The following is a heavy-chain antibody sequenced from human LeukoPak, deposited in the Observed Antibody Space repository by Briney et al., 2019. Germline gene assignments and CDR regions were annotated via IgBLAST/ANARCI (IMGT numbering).Heavy chain of an antibody. J-gene: IGHJ4*02. V-gene: IGHV4-4*07. CDR3: ARGGVFKAAATFDY. CDR1: GGSIISYY. CDR2: IHSSGTT. D-gene: IGHD2-15*01. Sequence: SETLSLTCTVSGGSIISYYWSWIRQPAGEGLEWIGRIHSSGTTNYNPSLKSRVTMSVDTSKNQISLKVSSVTAADTAVYYCARGGVFKAAATFDYWGQGILVTVSS.